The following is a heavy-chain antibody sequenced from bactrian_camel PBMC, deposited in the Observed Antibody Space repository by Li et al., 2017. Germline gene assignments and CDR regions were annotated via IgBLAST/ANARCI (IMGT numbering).Heavy chain of an antibody. CDR3: ARDLIRGAYCGATLGRDRFGY. CDR2: ISSAGDT. CDR1: GGIGDSTC. V-gene: IGHV3S53*01. Sequence: HVQLVESGGGSVQVGGSLRLSCVASGGIGDSTCMGWFRQAPGEEREGVATISSAGDTSYAESVKGRFTISTDNAKNDFYLQMDSLNEEDAGVYYCARDLIRGAYCGATLGRDRFGYWGQGTQVTVS. J-gene: IGHJ6*01. D-gene: IGHD1*01.